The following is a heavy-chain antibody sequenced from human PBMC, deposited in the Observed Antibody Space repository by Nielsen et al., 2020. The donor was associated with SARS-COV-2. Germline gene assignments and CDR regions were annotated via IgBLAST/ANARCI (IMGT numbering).Heavy chain of an antibody. D-gene: IGHD3-10*01. V-gene: IGHV4-30-4*02. J-gene: IGHJ4*02. CDR2: YYSGTT. CDR3: AARDYYGSTAVAF. CDR1: GASMRRGDYY. Sequence: SDTLSLTCSVSGASMRRGDYYWSWIRQPPGAGLEWIASYYSGTTYYDPSLKSRLTLSVDTSRNQLSLRLSSVTAADSAVYFCAARDYYGSTAVAFWGQGTLVTVSS.